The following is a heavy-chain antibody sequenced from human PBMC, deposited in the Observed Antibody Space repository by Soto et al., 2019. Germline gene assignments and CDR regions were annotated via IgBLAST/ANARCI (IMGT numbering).Heavy chain of an antibody. Sequence: KSSETLSLTCTVSGGSISSYYWSWIRQPPGKGLEWIGYIYYSGSTNYNPSLKSRVTISVDTSKNQFSLKLSSVTAADTAVYYCAREPGRYYDSSGYYDYWGQGTLVTVSS. CDR3: AREPGRYYDSSGYYDY. D-gene: IGHD3-22*01. CDR2: IYYSGST. CDR1: GGSISSYY. J-gene: IGHJ4*02. V-gene: IGHV4-59*01.